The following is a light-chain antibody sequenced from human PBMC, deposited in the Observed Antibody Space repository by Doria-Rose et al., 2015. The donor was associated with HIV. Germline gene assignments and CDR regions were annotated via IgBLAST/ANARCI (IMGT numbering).Light chain of an antibody. Sequence: SAAGSAVQSVSISCTGTSSDVGGYNYVSWYQQHPGKAPKLMIYEVSKRPSGVPDRFSGSKSGNTASLTVSGLQAEDEADYYCYSYAGSNSGVFGAGTKVTVL. V-gene: IGLV2-8*01. CDR2: EVS. CDR1: SSDVGGYNY. CDR3: YSYAGSNSGV. J-gene: IGLJ1*01.